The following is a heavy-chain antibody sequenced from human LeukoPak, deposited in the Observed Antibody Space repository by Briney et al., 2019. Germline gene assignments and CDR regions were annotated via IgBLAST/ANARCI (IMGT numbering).Heavy chain of an antibody. CDR2: IRFDGSKT. J-gene: IGHJ4*02. CDR3: AKVSGPMASDY. Sequence: QPGGSLRLPCAASGFSFSDYGMHWVRQAPGKGLEWVAFIRFDGSKTYYADSVKGRFTISRDNSKNTLYLQMNSLRAEDTAVYYCAKVSGPMASDYWGQGTLVTVSS. CDR1: GFSFSDYG. D-gene: IGHD3-10*01. V-gene: IGHV3-30*02.